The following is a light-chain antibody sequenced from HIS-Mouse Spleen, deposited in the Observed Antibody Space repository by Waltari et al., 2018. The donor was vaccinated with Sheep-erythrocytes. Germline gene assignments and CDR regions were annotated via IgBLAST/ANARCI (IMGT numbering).Light chain of an antibody. CDR2: WAS. CDR3: QQYNNWPPPYT. Sequence: DIVMTQSPDSLAVSLGERATINCKSSQSVLYSSNNKNYLAWYQQKPGQPPKLLIYWASTRESGVPDRFRGSGSGTDFTLTISSLQSEDFAVYYCQQYNNWPPPYTFGQGTKLEIK. J-gene: IGKJ2*01. V-gene: IGKV4-1*01. CDR1: QSVLYSSNNKNY.